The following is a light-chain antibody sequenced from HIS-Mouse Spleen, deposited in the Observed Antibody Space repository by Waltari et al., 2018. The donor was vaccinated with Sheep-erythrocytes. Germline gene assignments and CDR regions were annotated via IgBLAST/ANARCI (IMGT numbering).Light chain of an antibody. J-gene: IGKJ4*01. Sequence: DIVMTQSPDSLAVSLGERATINCKSSQSVLYSSNNKNYLAWYQQKPGHPPKLLIYWAPTRESGVPDRCSGSGSGPDFTLTISRLQAEDVAVYYCQQYDSTPLTFGGGTKVEIK. V-gene: IGKV4-1*01. CDR3: QQYDSTPLT. CDR1: QSVLYSSNNKNY. CDR2: WAP.